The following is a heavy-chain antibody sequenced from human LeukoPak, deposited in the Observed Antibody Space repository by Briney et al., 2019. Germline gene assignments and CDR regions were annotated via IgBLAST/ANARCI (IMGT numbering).Heavy chain of an antibody. D-gene: IGHD6-19*01. CDR2: ISGSGGST. CDR3: AKVLGYSSSPGYYYGMDV. V-gene: IGHV3-23*01. J-gene: IGHJ6*02. Sequence: GGSLRLSCAASGFTFSSYAMSWVRQAPGKGLEWVSAISGSGGSTYYADSVKGRFTISRDNSKNTLYLQMNSLRAEDTAVYYCAKVLGYSSSPGYYYGMDVWGQGTTVTVSS. CDR1: GFTFSSYA.